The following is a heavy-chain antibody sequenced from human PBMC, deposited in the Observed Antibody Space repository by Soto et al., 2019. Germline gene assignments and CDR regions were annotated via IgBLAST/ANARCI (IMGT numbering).Heavy chain of an antibody. CDR3: ANHPYSGYERGFDY. V-gene: IGHV3-21*01. Sequence: GGSLRLSCAASGFTFSSYSMNWVRQAPGKGLEWVSSISSSSSYIYYADSVKGRFTISSDNAKNSLYLQMNSLRAEDTAVYYCANHPYSGYERGFDYWGQGTLVTVSS. J-gene: IGHJ4*02. D-gene: IGHD5-12*01. CDR1: GFTFSSYS. CDR2: ISSSSSYI.